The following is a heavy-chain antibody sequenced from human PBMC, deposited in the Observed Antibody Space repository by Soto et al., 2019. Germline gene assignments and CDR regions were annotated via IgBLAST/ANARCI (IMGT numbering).Heavy chain of an antibody. CDR2: VHQTGNT. D-gene: IGHD3-16*01. Sequence: VQLQESGPGLVKPSETLSLTCTVSGGSISRYYWRWIRQTPGKGLEWIGYVHQTGNTKYNPSLVSRVTISIDTSNINISLTLGSLTAADTAVYFCARGFRPINMIEGVVSAFDCWGQGPLVTVSS. V-gene: IGHV4-59*01. CDR3: ARGFRPINMIEGVVSAFDC. CDR1: GGSISRYY. J-gene: IGHJ4*02.